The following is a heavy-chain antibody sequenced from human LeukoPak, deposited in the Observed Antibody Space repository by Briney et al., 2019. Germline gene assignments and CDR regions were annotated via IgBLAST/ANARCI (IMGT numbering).Heavy chain of an antibody. Sequence: GGSLRLSRAASTFTFSNYWMSWVRQAPGKGLEWVADIKQDGSVKYYVDSVKGRFTISRDNAKTSLYLQMNSLRAEDTAVYYCAMSGVGATRDYYFDYWGQGTLVTVSS. CDR1: TFTFSNYW. CDR3: AMSGVGATRDYYFDY. CDR2: IKQDGSVK. V-gene: IGHV3-7*01. D-gene: IGHD1-26*01. J-gene: IGHJ4*02.